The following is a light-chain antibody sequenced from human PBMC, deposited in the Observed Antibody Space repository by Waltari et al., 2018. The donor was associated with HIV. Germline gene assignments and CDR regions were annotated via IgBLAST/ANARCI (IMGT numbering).Light chain of an antibody. CDR2: INN. CDR1: TSNIGTNT. Sequence: QSVLTQPSSASGTPGQRVTISCSGSTSNIGTNTVSWYQQLLGTAPKLLIYINNQRPSGVPDRFSGSKSGTSASLAISGLQSEDEADYYCAVWDDSLNGVLFGGGTKLTVL. CDR3: AVWDDSLNGVL. V-gene: IGLV1-44*01. J-gene: IGLJ2*01.